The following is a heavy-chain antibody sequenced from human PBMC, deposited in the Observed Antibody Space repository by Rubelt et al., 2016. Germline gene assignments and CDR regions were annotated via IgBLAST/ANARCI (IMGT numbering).Heavy chain of an antibody. D-gene: IGHD2-15*01. V-gene: IGHV4-39*02. CDR1: GDSISRSDYF. Sequence: QLQLQESGPGLVKPSETLSLTCTVSGDSISRSDYFWGWIRQPPGKGLEWIGSIIYSGKTNYNRSFGGGVTPSGETAKNQFSLKLSSVAAADTSGYYCARGCSGVYFWVDYWGQGVLVTVSS. CDR2: IIYSGKT. CDR3: ARGCSGVYFWVDY. J-gene: IGHJ4*02.